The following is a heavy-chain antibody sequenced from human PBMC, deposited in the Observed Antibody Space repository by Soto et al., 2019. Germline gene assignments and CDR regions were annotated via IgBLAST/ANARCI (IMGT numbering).Heavy chain of an antibody. CDR1: GYTFTSYD. Sequence: ASVKVSCKASGYTFTSYDMNWVRQATGQGLEWMGWMNSGSGNTAYSQKFQGRVTITRDTSASTAYMELSSLRSDDTAVYYCARAVAVAADFDYWGQGTLVTVSS. CDR2: MNSGSGNT. V-gene: IGHV1-8*01. D-gene: IGHD6-19*01. CDR3: ARAVAVAADFDY. J-gene: IGHJ4*02.